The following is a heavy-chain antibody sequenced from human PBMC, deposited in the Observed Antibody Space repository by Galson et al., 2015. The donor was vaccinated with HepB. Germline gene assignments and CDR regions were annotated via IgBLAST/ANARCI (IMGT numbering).Heavy chain of an antibody. CDR3: AGGRGYTWGTSGA. J-gene: IGHJ5*02. D-gene: IGHD3-22*01. CDR2: ISRRGDT. Sequence: SETLSLTCAAFGESLNDYYWTWVRQPPGKGLEWIGQISRRGDTIYNPSLKSRVTISIDTSKDQFSLKLTSMTAADTAVYYCAGGRGYTWGTSGAWGQGTLVTVSS. CDR1: GESLNDYY. V-gene: IGHV4-34*01.